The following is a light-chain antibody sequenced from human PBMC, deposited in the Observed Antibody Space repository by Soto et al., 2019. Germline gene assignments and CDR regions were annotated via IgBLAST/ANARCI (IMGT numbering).Light chain of an antibody. CDR1: QSIRNS. CDR3: QQSSSIPWT. CDR2: AAS. J-gene: IGKJ1*01. Sequence: DIQMTQSPSALSAFVGDRVTITCRASQSIRNSLNWYQQKSGRAPKLLIYAASSLQSGVTSRFSGSGSGTEFTLTISSLQPEDLAIYYCQQSSSIPWTFGQGTKVDIK. V-gene: IGKV1-39*01.